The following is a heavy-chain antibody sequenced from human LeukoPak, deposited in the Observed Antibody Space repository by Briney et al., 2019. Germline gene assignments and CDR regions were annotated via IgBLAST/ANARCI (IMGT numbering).Heavy chain of an antibody. J-gene: IGHJ5*02. Sequence: GGSLRLSCAASGFTFSGCGMHWVRQAPGKGLEWVAFIWYDGRDKYYVDSVKGRFTISRDNSKNTLYLQMNSLRAEDTAVYYCAKIGWFDPWGQGTLVTVSS. CDR2: IWYDGRDK. CDR3: AKIGWFDP. CDR1: GFTFSGCG. V-gene: IGHV3-30*02.